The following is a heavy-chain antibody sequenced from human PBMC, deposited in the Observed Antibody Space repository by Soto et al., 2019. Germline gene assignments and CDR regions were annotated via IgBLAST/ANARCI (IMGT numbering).Heavy chain of an antibody. CDR1: GFTFSSYA. CDR2: ISYDGSNK. V-gene: IGHV3-30-3*01. Sequence: QVQLVESGGGVVQPGRSLRLSCAASGFTFSSYAMHWVRQAPGKGLEWVAVISYDGSNKYYADSVKGRFTISRDNSKNTLYRQMNSLRAEDTAVYYCAREERGYNYYYGMDVWGQGTTVTVSS. CDR3: AREERGYNYYYGMDV. D-gene: IGHD1-1*01. J-gene: IGHJ6*02.